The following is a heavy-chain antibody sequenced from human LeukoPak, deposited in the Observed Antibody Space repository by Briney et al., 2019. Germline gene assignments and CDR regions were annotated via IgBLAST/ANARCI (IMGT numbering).Heavy chain of an antibody. CDR2: IYYSGST. J-gene: IGHJ4*02. Sequence: SETLSLTCTVSGGSISSGGYYWSWIRQHPGKGLEWIGYIYYSGSTYYNPSLKSRVTISVDTSKNQFSLKLSSVTAADTAVYYCARWAAGPDYYFDYGGQGTLVTVSS. CDR3: ARWAAGPDYYFDY. V-gene: IGHV4-31*03. D-gene: IGHD6-19*01. CDR1: GGSISSGGYY.